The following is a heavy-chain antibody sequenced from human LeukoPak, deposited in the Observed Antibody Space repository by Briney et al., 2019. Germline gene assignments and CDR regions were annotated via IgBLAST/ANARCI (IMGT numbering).Heavy chain of an antibody. CDR1: GGSISNYY. CDR2: IHYSGST. CDR3: ARWRDYYDSSGYSCWYFDL. J-gene: IGHJ2*01. D-gene: IGHD3-22*01. V-gene: IGHV4-59*01. Sequence: SETLSLTCTVSGGSISNYYWNWIRQPPGKGLEWIGHIHYSGSTNYNSSLKSRVSISVHTSKNQFSLKLSSVTGADTAVYYCARWRDYYDSSGYSCWYFDLWGRGTLVTVSA.